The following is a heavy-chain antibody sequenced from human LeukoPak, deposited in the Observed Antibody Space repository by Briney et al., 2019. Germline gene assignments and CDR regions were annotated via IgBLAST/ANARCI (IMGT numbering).Heavy chain of an antibody. CDR1: GGSFRSHA. J-gene: IGHJ4*02. V-gene: IGHV1-69*13. D-gene: IGHD6-19*01. CDR3: ASVKAVAGPYYFDY. CDR2: ILPIFGTA. Sequence: SVKVSCKASGGSFRSHAISWVRQAPGQGLEWMGGILPIFGTANYAQKCQGRVTITADESTRTAYMELSSLRSEDTAVYYCASVKAVAGPYYFDYWGQGTLVTVSS.